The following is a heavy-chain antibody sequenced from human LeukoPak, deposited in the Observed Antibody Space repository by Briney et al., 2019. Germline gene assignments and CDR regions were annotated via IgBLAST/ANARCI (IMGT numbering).Heavy chain of an antibody. CDR2: INHSGST. J-gene: IGHJ4*02. V-gene: IGHV4-34*01. CDR3: ARGRFDY. Sequence: SETLSLTCAVYGGSFSGYYWSWIRQPPGKGLEWIGEINHSGSTNYNPSLKSRVTISVDTSKNQFSLKLSSVTAADTAVYYCARGRFDYWGQGTLVTVSS. CDR1: GGSFSGYY.